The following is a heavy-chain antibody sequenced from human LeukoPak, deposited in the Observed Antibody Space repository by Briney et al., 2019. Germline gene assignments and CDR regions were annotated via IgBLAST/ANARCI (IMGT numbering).Heavy chain of an antibody. CDR2: INHSGST. J-gene: IGHJ4*02. V-gene: IGHV4-34*01. CDR3: ARGRFDY. Sequence: SETLSLTCAVYGGSFSGYYWSWIRQPPGKGLEWIGEINHSGSTNYNPSLKSRVTISVDTSKNQFSLKLSSVTAADTAVYYCARGRFDYWGQGTLVTVSS. CDR1: GGSFSGYY.